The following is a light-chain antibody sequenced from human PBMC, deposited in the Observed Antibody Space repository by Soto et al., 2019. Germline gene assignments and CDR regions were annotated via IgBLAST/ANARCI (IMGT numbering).Light chain of an antibody. CDR2: GAS. J-gene: IGKJ1*01. CDR1: QSVSSN. V-gene: IGKV3-15*01. CDR3: QQYNNWPRT. Sequence: EIVQTQSPATLSASPGERATLSCRASQSVSSNLAWYQQKPGQAPRLLIYGASTRATGIPARVSGSGSGTEFTLTICSLQSEDFAVYYCQQYNNWPRTFGQGTKVDIK.